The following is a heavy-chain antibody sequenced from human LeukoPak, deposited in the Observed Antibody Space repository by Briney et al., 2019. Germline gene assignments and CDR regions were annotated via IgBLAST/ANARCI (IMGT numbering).Heavy chain of an antibody. CDR2: ISYDGSNK. CDR3: AKDHGLIATDVDV. Sequence: GRSLRLSCAASGFTFSSYAMHWVRQAPGKGLEWVAVISYDGSNKYYADSVKGRFTISRDNSKNTLYLQMNSLRAEDTAVYYCAKDHGLIATDVDVWGQGTKVVVSS. J-gene: IGHJ3*01. D-gene: IGHD6-25*01. V-gene: IGHV3-30*04. CDR1: GFTFSSYA.